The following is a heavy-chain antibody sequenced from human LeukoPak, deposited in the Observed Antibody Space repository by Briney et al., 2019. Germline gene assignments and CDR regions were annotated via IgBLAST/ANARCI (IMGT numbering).Heavy chain of an antibody. Sequence: GGSLRLSCAASGFTFGDYAMHWVRQAPGKGLEWVSGISWNSGSIGYADSVKGRFTISRDNAKNSLYLQMNSLRAEDTALYYCAKDRAAIILHDAFDIWGQGTMVTVSS. J-gene: IGHJ3*02. CDR2: ISWNSGSI. D-gene: IGHD2-2*01. CDR1: GFTFGDYA. CDR3: AKDRAAIILHDAFDI. V-gene: IGHV3-9*01.